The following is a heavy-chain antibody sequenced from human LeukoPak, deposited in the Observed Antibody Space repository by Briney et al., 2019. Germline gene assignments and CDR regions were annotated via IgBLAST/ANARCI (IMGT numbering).Heavy chain of an antibody. CDR1: GGSISSTSYY. D-gene: IGHD5-24*01. V-gene: IGHV4-39*07. J-gene: IGHJ4*02. CDR3: ARVVGDGYIFIDY. CDR2: IYYSGST. Sequence: SETLSLTCTVSGGSISSTSYYWGWIRQPPGKGLEWIGSIYYSGSTYYNPSLKSRVTISVDTSKNQFSLKLSSVSAADTAVYYCARVVGDGYIFIDYWGQGTLVTVSS.